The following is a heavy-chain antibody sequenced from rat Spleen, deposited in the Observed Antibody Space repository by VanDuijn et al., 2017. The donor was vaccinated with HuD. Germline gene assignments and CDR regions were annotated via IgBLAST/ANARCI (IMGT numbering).Heavy chain of an antibody. CDR3: TLGVR. J-gene: IGHJ2*01. V-gene: IGHV5-20*01. D-gene: IGHD4-3*01. Sequence: EVQLVESDGGLVQPGRSLKLSCAASGFTFSDYYMAWVRQAPTKGLEWVAYISNDGSNTYYRDSVKGRFTISRDNAKSTLYLQMDSLRSEDTATYYCTLGVRWGQGVMVTVSS. CDR1: GFTFSDYY. CDR2: ISNDGSNT.